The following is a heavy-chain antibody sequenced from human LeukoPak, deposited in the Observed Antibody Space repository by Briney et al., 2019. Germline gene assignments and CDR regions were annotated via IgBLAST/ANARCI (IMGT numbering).Heavy chain of an antibody. Sequence: SETLSLTCTVSGGSISSYYWSWIRQPAGQGLEWIGRIYTSGGTNYNPSLKSRVTMSVDTSKNQFSLKLSSVTAADTAVYYCARPIQKHAYGMDVWGQGTTVTVSS. CDR1: GGSISSYY. D-gene: IGHD5-18*01. CDR3: ARPIQKHAYGMDV. CDR2: IYTSGGT. J-gene: IGHJ6*02. V-gene: IGHV4-4*07.